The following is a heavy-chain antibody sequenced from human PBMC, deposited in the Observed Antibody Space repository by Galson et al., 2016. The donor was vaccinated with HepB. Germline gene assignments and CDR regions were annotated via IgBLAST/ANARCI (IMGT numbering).Heavy chain of an antibody. CDR1: GGSLSGYG. Sequence: ETLSLTCAVSGGSLSGYGWSWIRQPPGKGLEWIGEIDYSGRTDYSPSLKSRVTMSTDTSKNQFSLKLSSVTAADTAVYYCAREGNRAGYYWGRGTLVTVSS. CDR2: IDYSGRT. CDR3: AREGNRAGYY. J-gene: IGHJ4*02. D-gene: IGHD4-23*01. V-gene: IGHV4-34*01.